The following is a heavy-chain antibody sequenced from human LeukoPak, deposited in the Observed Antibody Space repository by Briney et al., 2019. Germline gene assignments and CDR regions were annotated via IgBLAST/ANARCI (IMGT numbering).Heavy chain of an antibody. D-gene: IGHD6-19*01. CDR3: ARGVVAVAGTGWFDP. Sequence: SQTLSLTCAISGDSVSSNSAAWNWIRQSPSRGLEWLGRTYYRSKWYNDYAVSEKSRITINPDTSKNQFSLQLNSVTPEDTAVYYCARGVVAVAGTGWFDPWGQGTRVTVSS. J-gene: IGHJ5*02. V-gene: IGHV6-1*01. CDR1: GDSVSSNSAA. CDR2: TYYRSKWYN.